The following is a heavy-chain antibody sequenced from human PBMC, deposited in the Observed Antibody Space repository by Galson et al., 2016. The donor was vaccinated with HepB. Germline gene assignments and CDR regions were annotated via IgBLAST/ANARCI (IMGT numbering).Heavy chain of an antibody. J-gene: IGHJ4*02. D-gene: IGHD3-22*01. V-gene: IGHV3-11*01. CDR3: AKSNDWDYYDGSTYYYTRWFDF. CDR2: ISGSGATI. CDR1: GFAFSDYY. Sequence: SLRLSCAASGFAFSDYYMSWIRQAPGKGLEWVSYISGSGATIYYADSVPGRFPISRDNAKNSLSLQMNSLRAEDTAVYYCAKSNDWDYYDGSTYYYTRWFDFWGQGALVTVSS.